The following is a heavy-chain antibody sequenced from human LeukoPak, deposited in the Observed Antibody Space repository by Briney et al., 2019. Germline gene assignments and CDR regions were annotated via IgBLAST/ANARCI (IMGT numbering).Heavy chain of an antibody. D-gene: IGHD3-10*01. J-gene: IGHJ4*02. CDR2: INHSGST. CDR1: GGSFSGYY. Sequence: PSETLSLTCAVYGGSFSGYYWSWIRQPPGKGLEWIGEINHSGSTNYNPSLKSRVTISVDTSKNQFSLKLSSVTAADTAVYYCARSYYYGSGSYYVYWGQGTLVTVSS. V-gene: IGHV4-34*01. CDR3: ARSYYYGSGSYYVY.